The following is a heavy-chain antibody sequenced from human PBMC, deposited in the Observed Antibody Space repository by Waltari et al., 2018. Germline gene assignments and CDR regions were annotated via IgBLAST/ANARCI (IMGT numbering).Heavy chain of an antibody. CDR3: ARASRNWNDVPLTFDY. V-gene: IGHV3-23*03. J-gene: IGHJ4*02. CDR2: IYSGGST. D-gene: IGHD1-1*01. Sequence: EVQLLESGGGLVQPGGSLRLSCAASGFTFSSYAISWVRQAPGKGLEWVSLIYSGGSTYYADSVKGRFTISRDNSKNTLYLQMNSLRAEDTAVYYCARASRNWNDVPLTFDYWGQGTLVTVSS. CDR1: GFTFSSYA.